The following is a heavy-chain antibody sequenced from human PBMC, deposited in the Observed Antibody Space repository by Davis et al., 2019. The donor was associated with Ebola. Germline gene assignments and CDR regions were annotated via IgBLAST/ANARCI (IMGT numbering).Heavy chain of an antibody. CDR1: GGSFSDYS. V-gene: IGHV4-34*01. CDR2: INHSGST. J-gene: IGHJ3*02. Sequence: SQTLSLTCAVYGGSFSDYSWSWIRQPPGKGLEWIGEINHSGSTNYNPSLKSRVTISVDTSKNQFSLKLSSVTAADTAVYYCARHHHDAFDIWGQGTMVTVSS. CDR3: ARHHHDAFDI.